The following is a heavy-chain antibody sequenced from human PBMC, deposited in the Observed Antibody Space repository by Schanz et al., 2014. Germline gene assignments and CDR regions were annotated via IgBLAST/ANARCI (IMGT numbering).Heavy chain of an antibody. CDR2: IFHSGTP. Sequence: QVQLQESGPGLVKPSGTLSLTCVVSGGSISSGVWWTWARNSPGKGLEWIGEIFHSGTPNYNPSRESGFPISVDKPKTQFSLILSSMTAADTAVYYCTRSTLWSYDVWGRGTMVIVSS. V-gene: IGHV4-4*02. D-gene: IGHD2-21*01. J-gene: IGHJ3*01. CDR1: GGSISSGVW. CDR3: TRSTLWSYDV.